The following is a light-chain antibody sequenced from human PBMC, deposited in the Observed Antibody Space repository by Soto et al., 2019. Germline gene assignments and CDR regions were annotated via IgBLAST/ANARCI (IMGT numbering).Light chain of an antibody. Sequence: ALTQPASVSGSPGQSITISCTGTSGDVGGYKYVSWYQQHPGKAPKLMIYEVTNRPSGVSNRFSGSKSGNTASLTISGLQAEDEADYYCISYTSSNTYVFGTGTKVTVL. J-gene: IGLJ1*01. V-gene: IGLV2-14*01. CDR2: EVT. CDR3: ISYTSSNTYV. CDR1: SGDVGGYKY.